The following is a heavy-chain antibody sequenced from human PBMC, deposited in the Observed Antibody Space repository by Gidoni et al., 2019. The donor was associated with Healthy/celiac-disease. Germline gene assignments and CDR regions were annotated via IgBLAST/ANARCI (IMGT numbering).Heavy chain of an antibody. CDR2: INPNSGGT. CDR3: ARDQSRSTLTGMVVAATPHY. CDR1: GYTFTGYY. Sequence: QVQLVQSGAEVKKPGASVKVSCKASGYTFTGYYMHWVRQAPGQGLEWMGWINPNSGGTNYAQKFQGRVTMTRDTSISTAYMELSRLRSDDTAVYYCARDQSRSTLTGMVVAATPHYWGQGTLVTVSS. D-gene: IGHD2-15*01. J-gene: IGHJ4*02. V-gene: IGHV1-2*02.